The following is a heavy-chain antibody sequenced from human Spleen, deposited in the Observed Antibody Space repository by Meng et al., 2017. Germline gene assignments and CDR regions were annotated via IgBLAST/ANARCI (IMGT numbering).Heavy chain of an antibody. V-gene: IGHV4-34*01. CDR3: AREGYCTDDVCQDFDY. CDR2: INHSGST. CDR1: GGSFSGYY. Sequence: SEILSSTCAVYGGSFSGYYWSWSRQPPGKGPEWIGEINHSGSTNYNPSLKSRVTISVDTSKNQFSLKPCSVTAADTAVYHCAREGYCTDDVCQDFDYWGQGTLVTVSS. J-gene: IGHJ4*02. D-gene: IGHD2-8*01.